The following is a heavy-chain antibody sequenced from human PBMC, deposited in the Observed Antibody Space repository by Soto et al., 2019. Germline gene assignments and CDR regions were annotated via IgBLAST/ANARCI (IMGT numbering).Heavy chain of an antibody. D-gene: IGHD2-2*01. CDR3: AKATSRGFFDY. CDR2: ISGSGGST. V-gene: IGHV3-23*01. Sequence: GGSLILSCVASGFTFNNYAMSWVRQAPGKGLEWVSGISGSGGSTYYADSVKGRFTISRDNSKNTLYFQMNSLRAEDTAVYYCAKATSRGFFDYWGQGTLVTVSS. CDR1: GFTFNNYA. J-gene: IGHJ4*02.